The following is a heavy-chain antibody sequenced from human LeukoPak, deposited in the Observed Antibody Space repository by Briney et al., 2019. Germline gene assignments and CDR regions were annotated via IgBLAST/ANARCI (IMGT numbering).Heavy chain of an antibody. CDR3: ARAMGSSVVVSLPVDY. V-gene: IGHV1-69*01. J-gene: IGHJ4*02. CDR1: GGTFSSYA. D-gene: IGHD3-22*01. CDR2: IIPIFGTA. Sequence: SVKVSCKTSGGTFSSYAISWVRQAPGQGLEWMGGIIPIFGTANYAQKFQGRVTITADESTSTAYMELSSLRSEDTAVYYCARAMGSSVVVSLPVDYWGQGTLVTVSS.